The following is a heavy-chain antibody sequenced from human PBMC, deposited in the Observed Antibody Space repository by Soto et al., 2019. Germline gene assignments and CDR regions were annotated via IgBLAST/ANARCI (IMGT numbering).Heavy chain of an antibody. CDR3: AKERAPSRIAVADAAFDI. CDR2: ISYDGSNK. V-gene: IGHV3-30*18. J-gene: IGHJ3*02. Sequence: GGSLRLSCAASGFTFSSYGVHWVRQAPGKGLEWVAVISYDGSNKYYADSVKGRFTISRDNSKNTLYLQMNSLRAEDTAVYYCAKERAPSRIAVADAAFDIWGQGTMVTVSS. D-gene: IGHD6-19*01. CDR1: GFTFSSYG.